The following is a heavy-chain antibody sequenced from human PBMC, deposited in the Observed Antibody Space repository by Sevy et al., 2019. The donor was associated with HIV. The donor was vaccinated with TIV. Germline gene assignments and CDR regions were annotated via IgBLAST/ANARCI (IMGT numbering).Heavy chain of an antibody. Sequence: GGSLRLSCAASGFTFDAFWMQWVRQAPGKGLEWVANIRPDGNEIYYAESVRGRFTTSRDKSKESLYLQMSNLRVEDTATYFCARRYFDLWGQGALVTVSS. CDR1: GFTFDAFW. CDR2: IRPDGNEI. CDR3: ARRYFDL. J-gene: IGHJ4*02. V-gene: IGHV3-7*01.